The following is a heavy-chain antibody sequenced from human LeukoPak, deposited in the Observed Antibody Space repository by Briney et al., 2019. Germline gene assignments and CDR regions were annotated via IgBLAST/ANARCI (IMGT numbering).Heavy chain of an antibody. V-gene: IGHV3-72*01. Sequence: GGSLRLSCTASGFTFSDHYMDWLRQAPGKGLEWVGRITNKPNTYTYYAASVKGRFTISGDDSKNTLYLQMNSLKTEDTAVYYCARGKYYYGSGSYIDAFDIWGQGTMVTVSS. CDR2: ITNKPNTYT. D-gene: IGHD3-10*01. CDR1: GFTFSDHY. J-gene: IGHJ3*02. CDR3: ARGKYYYGSGSYIDAFDI.